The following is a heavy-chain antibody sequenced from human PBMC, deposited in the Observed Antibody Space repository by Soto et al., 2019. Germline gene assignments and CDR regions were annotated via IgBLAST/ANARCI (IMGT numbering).Heavy chain of an antibody. CDR3: ARDRVVGAPDY. D-gene: IGHD1-26*01. CDR2: IWYDGSNK. J-gene: IGHJ4*02. CDR1: GFTFSSYG. Sequence: QVQLVESGGGVVQPGRSLRLSCAASGFTFSSYGMHWVRQAPGKGLEWVAVIWYDGSNKYYADSVKGRFTISRDNSKNTLYLQMSSLRAEDTAVYYCARDRVVGAPDYWGQGTLVTVSS. V-gene: IGHV3-33*01.